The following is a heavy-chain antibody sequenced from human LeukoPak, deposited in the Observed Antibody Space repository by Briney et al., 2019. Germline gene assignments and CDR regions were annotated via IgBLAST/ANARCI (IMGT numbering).Heavy chain of an antibody. CDR1: GFTLEDYA. CDR2: ISGDGGRT. V-gene: IGHV3-43*02. Sequence: GGSLRLSCAACGFTLEDYAIHGVRQARGKGGEWVSRISGDGGRTYYADSVKGRFTTSRDNTKNTLYLQMNSLMTEDAALYYCAEDVSGSYYSSRLDYWGQGTLVTVSS. D-gene: IGHD6-19*01. J-gene: IGHJ4*02. CDR3: AEDVSGSYYSSRLDY.